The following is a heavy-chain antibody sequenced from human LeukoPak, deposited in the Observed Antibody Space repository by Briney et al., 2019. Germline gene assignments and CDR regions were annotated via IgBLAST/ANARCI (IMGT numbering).Heavy chain of an antibody. CDR2: IAYDGSDK. J-gene: IGHJ4*02. Sequence: PGRSLRLSCAASGFTFSSYAMHWVRQAPGKGLEWVAGIAYDGSDKVYTDSVKGRFTISRDNSKNTLSLQMNSLSAEDAAVYYCTRGPTPGHRLPHDDWGQGTLVTVSS. V-gene: IGHV3-30-3*01. D-gene: IGHD2-21*01. CDR1: GFTFSSYA. CDR3: TRGPTPGHRLPHDD.